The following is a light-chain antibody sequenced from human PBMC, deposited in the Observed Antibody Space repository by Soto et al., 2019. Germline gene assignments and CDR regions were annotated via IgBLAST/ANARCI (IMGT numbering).Light chain of an antibody. CDR1: QGIRND. CDR3: LHDHSYPWT. J-gene: IGKJ1*01. Sequence: AIQLTQSPSSLSASVGDRVSITCRASQGIRNDLGWYQHKPGKAPKPLIHGASSLQSGVPSRFSGSASGTEFTLTISSLQPEDLASYYCLHDHSYPWTFGQGTKVEI. V-gene: IGKV1-6*01. CDR2: GAS.